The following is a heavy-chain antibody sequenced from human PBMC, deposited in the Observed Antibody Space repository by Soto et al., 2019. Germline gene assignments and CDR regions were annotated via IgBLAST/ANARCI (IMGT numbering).Heavy chain of an antibody. D-gene: IGHD3-10*01. CDR2: IYYSGST. J-gene: IGHJ4*02. CDR1: GGSLSSSY. V-gene: IGHV4-59*08. CDR3: ARHNYGSGSTYFDY. Sequence: SETLSLTCTVSGGSLSSSYWSWIRQTPGKGLEWIGYIYYSGSTNYNPSLKSRVTISVDTSKNQFSLKLNSMTAADTAVYYCARHNYGSGSTYFDYWGQGTLVTVSS.